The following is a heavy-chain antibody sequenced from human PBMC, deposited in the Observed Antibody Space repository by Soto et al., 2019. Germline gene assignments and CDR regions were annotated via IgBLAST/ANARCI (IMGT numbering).Heavy chain of an antibody. D-gene: IGHD3-10*01. CDR3: ATSRINMIRGVFYYGLDV. CDR2: VNPISGNT. CDR1: GYSFTKYD. Sequence: QEQLEQSGAEVKKPGASVKVSCKAYGYSFTKYDFNWVRQATGQGLEWMGWVNPISGNTETAQNFQGRVSLTMNASTSTAFMELSSLRSGDTAVYYCATSRINMIRGVFYYGLDVWGHGTTLTVSS. J-gene: IGHJ6*02. V-gene: IGHV1-8*01.